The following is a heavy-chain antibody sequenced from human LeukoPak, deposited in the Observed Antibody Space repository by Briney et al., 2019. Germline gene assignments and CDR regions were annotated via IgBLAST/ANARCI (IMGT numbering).Heavy chain of an antibody. J-gene: IGHJ4*02. CDR3: ARRQYSGSYSGHYLYDY. CDR1: GYSFTSYW. D-gene: IGHD1-26*01. Sequence: GESLKISCKGSGYSFTSYWIGWVRQMPGKGLERMGIIYPGDSDTRYSPSFQGQVTISADKSISTAYLQWSSLKASDTAMYYCARRQYSGSYSGHYLYDYWGQGTLVTVSS. V-gene: IGHV5-51*01. CDR2: IYPGDSDT.